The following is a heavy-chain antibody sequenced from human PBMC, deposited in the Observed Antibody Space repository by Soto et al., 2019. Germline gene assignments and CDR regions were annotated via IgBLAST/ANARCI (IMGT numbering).Heavy chain of an antibody. CDR1: GFIFSRSG. V-gene: IGHV3-48*01. Sequence: EVQLVESGGGLVQPGGSLRLSCAASGFIFSRSGLNWVRQAPGKGLEWISYISGSSSSIYYADSVKGRFTISRGNAKNSLYLQMNSLRAEDTAVYYCATDPYSSGSYFDYWGQGTLVTVSS. CDR2: ISGSSSSI. J-gene: IGHJ4*02. D-gene: IGHD6-19*01. CDR3: ATDPYSSGSYFDY.